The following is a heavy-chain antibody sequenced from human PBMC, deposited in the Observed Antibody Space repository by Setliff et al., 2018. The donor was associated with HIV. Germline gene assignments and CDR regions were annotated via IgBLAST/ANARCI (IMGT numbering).Heavy chain of an antibody. J-gene: IGHJ4*02. D-gene: IGHD3-9*01. CDR1: GFTFSSFS. Sequence: PGGSLRLSCAASGFTFSSFSTNWVRQAPGKGLEWVSYLSHSGTTIYYADSVKGRFTISRDNARNSLHLQMDSLRAEDTAVYYCARSPLVTSSPPLYYFDYWGQGALVTVSS. CDR2: LSHSGTTI. CDR3: ARSPLVTSSPPLYYFDY. V-gene: IGHV3-48*04.